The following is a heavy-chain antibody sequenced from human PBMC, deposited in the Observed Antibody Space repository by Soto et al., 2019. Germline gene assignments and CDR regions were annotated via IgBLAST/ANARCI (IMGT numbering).Heavy chain of an antibody. CDR1: GNAVSSTHW. J-gene: IGHJ4*02. CDR3: ATLPPRIVVTVLPMPS. D-gene: IGHD2-15*01. Sequence: XTLSLPFVVSGNAVSSTHWCTGVRQTPGKGLEWIGEVYHTGTTKYNPSLKNRVTISVDKSNNQFSLDLKSVTAADTAVYYCATLPPRIVVTVLPMPSWGQGIQVTVSS. CDR2: VYHTGTT. V-gene: IGHV4-4*02.